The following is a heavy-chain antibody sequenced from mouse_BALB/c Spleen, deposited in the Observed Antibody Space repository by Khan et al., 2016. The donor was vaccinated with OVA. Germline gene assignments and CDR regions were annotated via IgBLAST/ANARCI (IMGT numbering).Heavy chain of an antibody. CDR1: GYTFTSYW. D-gene: IGHD2-2*01. Sequence: QVQLQQPGAELVRPGASVKLSCKASGYTFTSYWMNWVKQRPGHGLEWIGRIDPSDSETHYNQVFKDKATLTVAKSSSTAYIQLSSLTSEDSAVYYCARREKYGYDPSWFAYWGQGTLVTVSA. J-gene: IGHJ3*01. V-gene: IGHV1-61*01. CDR2: IDPSDSET. CDR3: ARREKYGYDPSWFAY.